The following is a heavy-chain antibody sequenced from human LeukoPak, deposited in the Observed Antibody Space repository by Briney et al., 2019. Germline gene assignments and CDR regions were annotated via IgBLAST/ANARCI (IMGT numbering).Heavy chain of an antibody. D-gene: IGHD6-19*01. CDR3: AKSDNSGWLTWFDP. V-gene: IGHV4-59*01. CDR1: GGSISSDY. J-gene: IGHJ5*02. Sequence: PSETLSLTCTVSGGSISSDYWSWIRQPPGKVLEWIGYIYHSGSTNYNPSLKSRVTISVDTSKNQFSLKLSSVTAADTAVYYCAKSDNSGWLTWFDPWGQGTLVTVSS. CDR2: IYHSGST.